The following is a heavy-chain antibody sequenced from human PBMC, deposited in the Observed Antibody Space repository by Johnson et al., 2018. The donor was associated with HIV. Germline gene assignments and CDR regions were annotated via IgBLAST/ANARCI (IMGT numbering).Heavy chain of an antibody. V-gene: IGHV3-30*02. J-gene: IGHJ3*02. CDR2: IRYDGSNE. CDR1: GFIFSTYG. Sequence: QVQLVGSGGGVVQPGGSLRLSCVASGFIFSTYGMHWVRQAPGKGLEWLAFIRYDGSNEYYVDSVKGRFTISRDNSKNTLYLQMNSLRAEDTAVYFCARDRRYYDSSGYYHDAFDIWGQGTMVTVSS. CDR3: ARDRRYYDSSGYYHDAFDI. D-gene: IGHD3-22*01.